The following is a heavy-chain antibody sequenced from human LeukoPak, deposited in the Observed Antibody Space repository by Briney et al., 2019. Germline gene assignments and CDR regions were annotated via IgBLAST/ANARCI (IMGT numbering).Heavy chain of an antibody. Sequence: GGSLRLSCAASGFTVSSNYMSWVRQAPGKGLQWVSVIYTGGSTKYADSVKGRFTISRDNSKNTLYLQMNSLRAEDTAVYYCASFYGSGKGGAFDIWGQGTMVTVSS. CDR3: ASFYGSGKGGAFDI. CDR2: IYTGGST. CDR1: GFTVSSNY. V-gene: IGHV3-53*01. J-gene: IGHJ3*02. D-gene: IGHD3-10*01.